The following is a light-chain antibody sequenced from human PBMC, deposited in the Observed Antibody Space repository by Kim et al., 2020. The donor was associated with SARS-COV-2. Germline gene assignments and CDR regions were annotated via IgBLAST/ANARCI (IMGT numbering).Light chain of an antibody. Sequence: GQSITFSCTGTSSDVGGYNFVSWYQQHPGKAPKLMIYDVSKRPSAVSNRFSGSKSGNTASLTISGLQAEDEADYYCSSYTSSSTYVFGTGTKVTVL. J-gene: IGLJ1*01. CDR2: DVS. V-gene: IGLV2-14*04. CDR3: SSYTSSSTYV. CDR1: SSDVGGYNF.